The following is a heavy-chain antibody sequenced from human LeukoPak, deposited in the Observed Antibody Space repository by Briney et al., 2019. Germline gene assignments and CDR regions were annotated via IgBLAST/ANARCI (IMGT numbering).Heavy chain of an antibody. V-gene: IGHV4-34*01. CDR3: ARGLNLRYYNWFDP. Sequence: SETLSLTCAVYGGSFSGYYWSWTRQPPGKGLEWIGEINHSGSTNYNPSLKSRVTISVDTSKNQFSLKLSSVTAADTAVYYCARGLNLRYYNWFDPWGQGTLVTVSS. CDR2: INHSGST. J-gene: IGHJ5*02. D-gene: IGHD4-17*01. CDR1: GGSFSGYY.